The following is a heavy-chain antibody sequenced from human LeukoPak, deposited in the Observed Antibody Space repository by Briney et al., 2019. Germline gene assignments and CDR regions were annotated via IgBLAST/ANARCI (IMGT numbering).Heavy chain of an antibody. CDR1: GYTFTGYY. J-gene: IGHJ4*02. CDR2: INAGNGNT. V-gene: IGHV1/OR15-3*01. D-gene: IGHD6-25*01. Sequence: ASVKVSCKASGYTFTGYYMHWVRQAPGQRLEWMGWINAGNGNTKYSQKFQGRVTMTRDTSTSTVYMELSSLRSEDTAVYYCARGGSSAIDYWGQGTLVTVSS. CDR3: ARGGSSAIDY.